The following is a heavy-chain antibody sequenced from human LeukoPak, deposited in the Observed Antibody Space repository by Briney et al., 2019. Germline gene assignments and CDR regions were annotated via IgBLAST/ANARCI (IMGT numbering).Heavy chain of an antibody. CDR1: GYTFTSYG. CDR3: AKDLSLWELPNFDY. V-gene: IGHV1-18*01. CDR2: ISAYNGNT. J-gene: IGHJ4*02. D-gene: IGHD1-26*01. Sequence: GASVKVSCKASGYTFTSYGISWVRQAPGQGLEWMGWISAYNGNTNYAQKLQGRVTMTTDTSTSTAYMELRSLRSDDTAVYYCAKDLSLWELPNFDYWGQGTLVTVSS.